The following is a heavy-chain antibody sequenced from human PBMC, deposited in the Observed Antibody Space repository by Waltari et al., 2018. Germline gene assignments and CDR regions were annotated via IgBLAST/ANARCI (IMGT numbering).Heavy chain of an antibody. CDR3: ARQLYYYYYRDV. CDR1: GFTVSSNY. D-gene: IGHD2-2*01. CDR2: IYSGGST. J-gene: IGHJ6*03. V-gene: IGHV3-53*02. Sequence: EVQLVETGGGLIQPGGSLRLSCAASGFTVSSNYMSWVRQAPGKGLEWVSVIYSGGSTYDADSVKGRCTISRDNSKNTLYLQMNSLRAEDTAVYYCARQLYYYYYRDVWGKGTTVTVSS.